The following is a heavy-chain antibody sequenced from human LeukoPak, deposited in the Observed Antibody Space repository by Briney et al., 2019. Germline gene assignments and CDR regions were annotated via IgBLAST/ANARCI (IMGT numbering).Heavy chain of an antibody. CDR1: GGSISSLY. Sequence: SETLSLTCSVSGGSISSLYWSWIRQPPGKGLEWIGYIYYTGSTSYNPSLKRRVTMFVDMSKNQFSLRLSSVTAADTAVYYCARHRAYSSSSPFDYWGQGTLVTVSS. D-gene: IGHD6-6*01. J-gene: IGHJ4*02. V-gene: IGHV4-59*08. CDR3: ARHRAYSSSSPFDY. CDR2: IYYTGST.